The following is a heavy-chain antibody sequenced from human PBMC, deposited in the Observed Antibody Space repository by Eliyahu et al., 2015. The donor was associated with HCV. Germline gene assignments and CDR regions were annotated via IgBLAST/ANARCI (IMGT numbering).Heavy chain of an antibody. CDR1: GFTFSSYA. J-gene: IGHJ6*02. D-gene: IGHD3-3*01. Sequence: EVQLLESGGGLVQPGGSLRLSCAASGFTFSSYAMMWVRQAPGKGLEWVSAISGSGGSTYYADSVKGRFTISRDNSKNTLYLQMNSLRAEDTAVYYCASFGIFGTGGYYYYGMDVWGQGTTVTVSS. V-gene: IGHV3-23*01. CDR3: ASFGIFGTGGYYYYGMDV. CDR2: ISGSGGST.